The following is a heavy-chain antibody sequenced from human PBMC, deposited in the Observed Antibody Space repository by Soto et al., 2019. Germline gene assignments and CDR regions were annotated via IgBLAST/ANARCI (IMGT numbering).Heavy chain of an antibody. J-gene: IGHJ4*02. CDR1: GFTFDDYA. D-gene: IGHD5-12*01. CDR3: AKGHIVASIGYYFDY. Sequence: GGSLRLSCAASGFTFDDYALHWVRQGPGKGLEWVSGISRNGGSIGYADSVKGRFTISRDNAKNSLYLQMNSLRAEDTALYYCAKGHIVASIGYYFDYWGQGTLVTVSS. V-gene: IGHV3-9*01. CDR2: ISRNGGSI.